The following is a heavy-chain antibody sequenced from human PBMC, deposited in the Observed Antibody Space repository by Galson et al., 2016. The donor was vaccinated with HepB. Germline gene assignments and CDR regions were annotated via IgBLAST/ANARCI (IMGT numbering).Heavy chain of an antibody. V-gene: IGHV3-23*01. CDR3: ANRLPGVSPGRN. CDR2: IGSTGIDT. D-gene: IGHD2-21*01. J-gene: IGHJ4*02. CDR1: GFTFSSYA. Sequence: SLRLSCAASGFTFSSYAMSWVRQAPGKGLEWVSVIGSTGIDTHYADSARGRFTISRDNSKNTLYLQMNSLSAEDTAVYYCANRLPGVSPGRNWGQGTLVTVSS.